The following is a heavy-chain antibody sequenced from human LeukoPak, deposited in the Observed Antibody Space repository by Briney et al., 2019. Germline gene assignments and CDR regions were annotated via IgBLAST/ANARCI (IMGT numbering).Heavy chain of an antibody. CDR2: INHSGST. CDR1: GGSFSGYY. D-gene: IGHD1-1*01. CDR3: ARERRNWNLAAFEMGFDY. Sequence: SETLSLTCAVYGGSFSGYYWSWIRQPPGKGLECIGEINHSGSTNYNPSLKSRVTISVDTSKNQFSLKQSSVTAADTAVYYCARERRNWNLAAFEMGFDYWGQGTLVTVSS. J-gene: IGHJ4*02. V-gene: IGHV4-34*01.